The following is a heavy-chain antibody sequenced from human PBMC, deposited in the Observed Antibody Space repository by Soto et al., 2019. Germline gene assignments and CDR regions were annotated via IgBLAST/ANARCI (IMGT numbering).Heavy chain of an antibody. CDR3: ASIAVAEGFDP. V-gene: IGHV3-53*02. CDR1: GFSVSINY. CDR2: INADGSS. D-gene: IGHD6-19*01. Sequence: EVQLVETGGDLIQPGGSLRLSCAASGFSVSINYMSWVRQAPGKGLEWVSIINADGSSYYADSVKRRFTISRDNSKNTVDLQMNSLRAEDTAVYYCASIAVAEGFDPWGQGTLVTVSS. J-gene: IGHJ5*02.